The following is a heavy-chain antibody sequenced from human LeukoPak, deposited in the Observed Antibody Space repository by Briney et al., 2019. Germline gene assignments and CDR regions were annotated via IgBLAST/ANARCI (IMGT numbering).Heavy chain of an antibody. CDR3: ATNTYYYGSGSYDY. CDR1: GFTFSSYS. D-gene: IGHD3-10*01. Sequence: GGSLRLSCAASGFTFSSYSMNWVRQAPGKGLEWVSIIYSGGTTYYADSVKGRFTISRENSKNTGSLQMNSLRADDTAVYYCATNTYYYGSGSYDYWGQGTLVTVSS. V-gene: IGHV3-53*01. CDR2: IYSGGTT. J-gene: IGHJ4*02.